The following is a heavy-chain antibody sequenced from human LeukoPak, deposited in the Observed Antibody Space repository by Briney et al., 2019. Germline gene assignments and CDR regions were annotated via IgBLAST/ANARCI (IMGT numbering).Heavy chain of an antibody. Sequence: GASVKVSCKASGYSFTTYGMNWVRQAPGQGIEWMGWINTNTGNPTYAQGFTGRFVFSLDTSVSTAYLQISSLKAEDTAVYYCAAPILHHTYFFDYWGQGTQVTVSS. D-gene: IGHD3-3*01. V-gene: IGHV7-4-1*02. J-gene: IGHJ4*02. CDR1: GYSFTTYG. CDR3: AAPILHHTYFFDY. CDR2: INTNTGNP.